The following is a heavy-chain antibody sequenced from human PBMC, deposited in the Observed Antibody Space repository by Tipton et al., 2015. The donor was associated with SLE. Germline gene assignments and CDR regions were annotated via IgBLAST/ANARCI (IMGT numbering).Heavy chain of an antibody. CDR2: ISGSASGP. V-gene: IGHV3-23*01. Sequence: SLRLSCAASGFTFNFYAMSRVRQAPGKGLEWVSSISGSASGPFYADSLKGRLTISRDNSKNTLYLQMNSLRADDTAVYYCAREDHSTYIYWGQGTLLTFSS. J-gene: IGHJ4*02. CDR3: AREDHSTYIY. CDR1: GFTFNFYA. D-gene: IGHD4-11*01.